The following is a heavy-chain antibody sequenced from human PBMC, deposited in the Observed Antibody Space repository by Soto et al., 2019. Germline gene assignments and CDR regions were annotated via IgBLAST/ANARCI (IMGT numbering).Heavy chain of an antibody. Sequence: EVQLLESGGGLVQPGGSLRLSCAASGFTFSNYAVTWVRQAPGKGLEWVSTISGSGGSTYYADSVKGRFTISRDNSKNTLYLQMNSLRAEGPAGYYCAKDQGSSWYEIDYWGQGTLVTVSS. CDR2: ISGSGGST. CDR3: AKDQGSSWYEIDY. CDR1: GFTFSNYA. D-gene: IGHD6-13*01. J-gene: IGHJ4*02. V-gene: IGHV3-23*01.